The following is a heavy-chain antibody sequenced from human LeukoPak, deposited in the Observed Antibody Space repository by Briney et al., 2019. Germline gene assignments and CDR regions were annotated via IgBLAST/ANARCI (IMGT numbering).Heavy chain of an antibody. CDR3: ARAVVVVAATGGGNWFDP. J-gene: IGHJ5*02. D-gene: IGHD2-15*01. CDR1: GGSFSGYY. CDR2: INHSGST. V-gene: IGHV4-34*01. Sequence: SETLSLTCAVYGGSFSGYYWSWIRQPPGKGLEWIGEINHSGSTNYNPSLKSRVTISVDTSQNQFSLKLSSVTAADTAVYYCARAVVVVAATGGGNWFDPWGQGNLVTVSS.